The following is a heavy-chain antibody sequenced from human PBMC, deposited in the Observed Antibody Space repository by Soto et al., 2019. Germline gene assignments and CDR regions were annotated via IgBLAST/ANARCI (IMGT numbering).Heavy chain of an antibody. D-gene: IGHD3-10*01. J-gene: IGHJ6*02. Sequence: QVQLQESGPGPAKPSQTLSLTCTVSGGSISSGGYYWSWIRQLPGKGLEWIVNIYYSGSTYYNPSLKSRVTISVDTSKNQFSRQLTSVTAADTGVYYCATDSHLQSYGSGSYASYYYYGMDVWGRGSTVAVSS. CDR3: ATDSHLQSYGSGSYASYYYYGMDV. CDR2: IYYSGST. CDR1: GGSISSGGYY. V-gene: IGHV4-31*03.